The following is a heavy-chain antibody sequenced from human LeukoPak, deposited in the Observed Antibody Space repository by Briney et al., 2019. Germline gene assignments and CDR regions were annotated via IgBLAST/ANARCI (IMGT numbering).Heavy chain of an antibody. CDR2: IMPLFNTA. V-gene: IGHV1-69*05. CDR1: GGTFSSYS. Sequence: SVKVSCKASGGTFSSYSITWVRQAPGQGLEWMGGIMPLFNTANYAQQFQGRVTITTDESTGTAYMELSSLRFEDTAMYYCARVDRYHYYLDVWGKGTTVTVSS. J-gene: IGHJ6*03. CDR3: ARVDRYHYYLDV.